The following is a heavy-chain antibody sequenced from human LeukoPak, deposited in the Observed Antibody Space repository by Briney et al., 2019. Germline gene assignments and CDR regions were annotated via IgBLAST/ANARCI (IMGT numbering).Heavy chain of an antibody. Sequence: GASVKVSCKASGYTFTSYDINWVRQATGQGLEWMGWMNPNSGNTGYAQKFRGRVTMTRNTSISTAYMELSSLRSEDTAVYYCARAKSLSGSYTYYYYMDVWGKGTTVTVSS. CDR1: GYTFTSYD. CDR2: MNPNSGNT. D-gene: IGHD1-26*01. V-gene: IGHV1-8*01. CDR3: ARAKSLSGSYTYYYYMDV. J-gene: IGHJ6*03.